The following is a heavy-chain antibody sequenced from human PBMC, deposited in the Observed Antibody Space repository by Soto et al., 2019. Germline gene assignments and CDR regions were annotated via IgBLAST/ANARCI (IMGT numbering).Heavy chain of an antibody. D-gene: IGHD2-2*01. V-gene: IGHV4-39*07. CDR1: DDSINSYKYY. CDR3: ARDLDGSSTSGIGIDV. Sequence: SETLSVTCSVSDDSINSYKYYWGWIRQPPGKGLEWIGSIYYRGNAYYNPSLQTRVTISLDKSKSQFSLKLSSVTAADTAVYYCARDLDGSSTSGIGIDVLGQGTTVTVS. J-gene: IGHJ6*02. CDR2: IYYRGNA.